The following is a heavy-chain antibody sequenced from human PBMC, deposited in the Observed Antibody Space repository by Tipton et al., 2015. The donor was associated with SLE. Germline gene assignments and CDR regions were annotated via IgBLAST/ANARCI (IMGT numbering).Heavy chain of an antibody. V-gene: IGHV1-18*01. Sequence: QSGAEVKKPGASVKLSCKASGYTFISYGINWVRQAPGQGLEWMGWISAYNGNTNSAQNFQGRVTMTTDTSTSTAYMELRSLRSDDTAVYFCARDFRHFDIWGQGTMVTVSS. CDR1: GYTFISYG. CDR3: ARDFRHFDI. J-gene: IGHJ3*02. CDR2: ISAYNGNT.